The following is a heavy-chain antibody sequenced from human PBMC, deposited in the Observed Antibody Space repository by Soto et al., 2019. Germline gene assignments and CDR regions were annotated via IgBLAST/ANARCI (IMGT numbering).Heavy chain of an antibody. V-gene: IGHV4-59*08. CDR3: ARGFCSGGSCYSRFYDY. D-gene: IGHD2-15*01. CDR1: GGSISSYY. CDR2: IYYSGST. J-gene: IGHJ4*02. Sequence: SETLSLTCTVSGGSISSYYWSWIRQPPGKGLEWIGYIYYSGSTNYNPSLKSRVTISVDTSKNQFSLKLSSVTAADTAVYYCARGFCSGGSCYSRFYDYWGQGTLVTVSS.